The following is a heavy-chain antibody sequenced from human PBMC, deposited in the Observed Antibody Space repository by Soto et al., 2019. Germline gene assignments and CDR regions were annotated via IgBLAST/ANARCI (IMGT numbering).Heavy chain of an antibody. CDR3: ARARKATYITGGFDS. J-gene: IGHJ4*02. CDR1: GDSISSGRYF. CDR2: ISHGGNA. V-gene: IGHV4-31*03. D-gene: IGHD3-3*01. Sequence: PSETLSLTCTVSGDSISSGRYFWTWIRQHPEKGLEWIGYISHGGNAFYNPSLKTRVTMSVATSENQFSLKATSLTAADTAVYYCARARKATYITGGFDSWGQGTLVTVSS.